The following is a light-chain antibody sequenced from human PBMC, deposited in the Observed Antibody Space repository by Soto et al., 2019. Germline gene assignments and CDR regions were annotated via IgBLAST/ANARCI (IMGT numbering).Light chain of an antibody. CDR1: PSISSTS. CDR2: DAY. CDR3: QQYGGSPRT. V-gene: IGKV3-20*01. Sequence: ELVLTQSPGTLSFSPRERASLSCRASPSISSTSLACYQQKRVKAPRLLINDAYSTDTGIPDRFSVIGSWTDFTLSISSLEPEDIAVYYCQQYGGSPRTFGQGTKVEV. J-gene: IGKJ1*01.